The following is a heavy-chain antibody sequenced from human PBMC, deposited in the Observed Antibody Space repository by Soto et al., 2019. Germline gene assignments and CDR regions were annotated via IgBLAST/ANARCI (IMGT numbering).Heavy chain of an antibody. CDR3: ARRIKRGYSGYDPRFDP. CDR1: GGSFSGYY. J-gene: IGHJ5*02. Sequence: SETLSLTCAVYGGSFSGYYWSWIRQPPGKGLEWIGEINHSGSTNYNPSLKSRVTISVDTSKNQFSLKLSSVTAADTAVYYCARRIKRGYSGYDPRFDPWGQGTLVTVSS. V-gene: IGHV4-34*01. CDR2: INHSGST. D-gene: IGHD5-12*01.